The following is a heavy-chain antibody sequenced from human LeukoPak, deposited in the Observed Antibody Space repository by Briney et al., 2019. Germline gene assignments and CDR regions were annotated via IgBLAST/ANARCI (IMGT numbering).Heavy chain of an antibody. CDR1: GFSFSAYW. CDR3: ARFGYVAAVDV. J-gene: IGHJ4*02. Sequence: PGGSLRLSCAASGFSFSAYWMTWVRQAPGTGLEWVANIKPAGSETYYVDLVKGRFSISRDNAKNLVYLQMNSLRAEDTAVYHCARFGYVAAVDVWGQGTPVTVSS. D-gene: IGHD2-15*01. CDR2: IKPAGSET. V-gene: IGHV3-7*01.